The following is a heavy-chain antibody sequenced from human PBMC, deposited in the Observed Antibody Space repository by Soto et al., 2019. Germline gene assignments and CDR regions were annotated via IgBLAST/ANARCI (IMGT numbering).Heavy chain of an antibody. V-gene: IGHV3-30*18. CDR1: GFTFSSYG. J-gene: IGHJ6*02. Sequence: ESVGGVVQPGRSLRLSCAASGFTFSSYGMHWVRQAPGKGLEWVAVISYDGSNKYYADSVKGRFTISRDNSKNTLYLQMNSLRAEDTAVYYCAKVVEDSSSSVFDYYYGMDVWGQGTTVTVSS. D-gene: IGHD6-6*01. CDR3: AKVVEDSSSSVFDYYYGMDV. CDR2: ISYDGSNK.